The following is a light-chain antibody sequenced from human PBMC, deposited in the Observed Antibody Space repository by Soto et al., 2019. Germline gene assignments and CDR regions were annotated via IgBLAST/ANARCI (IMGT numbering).Light chain of an antibody. J-gene: IGKJ1*01. CDR3: QQDIDSPRT. V-gene: IGKV3-20*01. CDR2: GVS. Sequence: EIILTQSPGTLALSPGDGATLSCRASQAVNRNYVAWYHQRPGQPPRLLNYGVSNMPSGVPGRFSGDGSGAEFTLTIGRLDPEDFGVYYCQQDIDSPRTFGQGTRVEVK. CDR1: QAVNRNY.